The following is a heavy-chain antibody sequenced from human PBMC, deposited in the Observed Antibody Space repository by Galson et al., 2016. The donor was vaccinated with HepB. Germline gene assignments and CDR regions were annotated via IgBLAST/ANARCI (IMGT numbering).Heavy chain of an antibody. V-gene: IGHV1-69*04. CDR1: GGTFSSYA. D-gene: IGHD5-18*01. CDR2: IIPILGIA. J-gene: IGHJ6*02. CDR3: ARDNVAPRSYGRYYYYGMDV. Sequence: SVKVSCKASGGTFSSYAISWVRQAPGQGLEWMGRIIPILGIANYAQKFQGRVTITADKSTSTAYMELSSLRSEDTAVYYCARDNVAPRSYGRYYYYGMDVWSQGTTVTCSS.